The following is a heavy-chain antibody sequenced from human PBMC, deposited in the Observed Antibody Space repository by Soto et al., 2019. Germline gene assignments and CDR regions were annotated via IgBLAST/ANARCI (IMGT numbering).Heavy chain of an antibody. D-gene: IGHD3-10*01. Sequence: GGSLRLSCAASGFTFSSYAMHWVRQAPGKGLEWVAVISYDGSNKYYADSVKGRFTISRDNSKNTLYLQMNSLRAEDTAVYFCARDSRLSKYYYGSGSYSFLDYWGQGTLVTVSS. J-gene: IGHJ4*02. CDR1: GFTFSSYA. CDR3: ARDSRLSKYYYGSGSYSFLDY. CDR2: ISYDGSNK. V-gene: IGHV3-30-3*01.